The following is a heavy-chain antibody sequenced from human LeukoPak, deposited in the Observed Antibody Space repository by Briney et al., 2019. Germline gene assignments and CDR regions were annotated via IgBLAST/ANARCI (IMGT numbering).Heavy chain of an antibody. J-gene: IGHJ4*02. D-gene: IGHD1-1*01. CDR1: GGSFSDYD. CDR2: ISHSGTT. V-gene: IGHV4-34*10. CDR3: ARYVPVRTGTTRASFDY. Sequence: SETLSLTCAVYGGSFSDYDWSWIRQPPGKGLKWIGEISHSGTTNCDPSLKSRISMSIDTSRSQFSLNLRSVTAADTAVYYCARYVPVRTGTTRASFDYWGLGTLVTVSS.